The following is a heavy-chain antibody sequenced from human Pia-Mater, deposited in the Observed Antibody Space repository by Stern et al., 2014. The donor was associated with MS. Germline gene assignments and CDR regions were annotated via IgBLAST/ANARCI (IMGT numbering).Heavy chain of an antibody. CDR2: ISSGCSYI. V-gene: IGHV3-21*01. J-gene: IGHJ4*02. Sequence: MQLVQSGGGLVKPGGSLRLSCAASGFTFSSYSMNWVRQAPGKGLEWVASISSGCSYIYYADSLKGRFTISRDNAKNSLYLQMNSLRAEDTAVYYCARGRGGNYRYYFDYWGQGTLVTVSS. D-gene: IGHD4-23*01. CDR3: ARGRGGNYRYYFDY. CDR1: GFTFSSYS.